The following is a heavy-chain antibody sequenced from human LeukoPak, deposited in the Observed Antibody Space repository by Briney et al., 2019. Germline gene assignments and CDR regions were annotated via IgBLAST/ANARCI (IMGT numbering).Heavy chain of an antibody. Sequence: GGSLRLSCAASGFTFSSYEMNWVRQAPGKGLEWVSYISSSGSTIYYADSVKGRFTISRDNAKNSLYLQMNSLRAEDTAVYYCASVAYCGGDCYSGELDYWGQGTLVTVSS. CDR3: ASVAYCGGDCYSGELDY. V-gene: IGHV3-48*03. D-gene: IGHD2-21*02. CDR1: GFTFSSYE. J-gene: IGHJ4*02. CDR2: ISSSGSTI.